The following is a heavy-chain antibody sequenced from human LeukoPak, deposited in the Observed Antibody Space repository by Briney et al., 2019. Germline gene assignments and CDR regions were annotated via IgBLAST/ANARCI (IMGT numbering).Heavy chain of an antibody. Sequence: GGSLRLSCAASGLTVSSNYMSWVRQAPGKGLEWVSVIYSGGSTYYADSVKGRFTISRDNSKNTLYLQMNSLRAEDTAVYYCARDSEYCSGGSCYSEYGYWGQGTLVTVSS. D-gene: IGHD2-15*01. J-gene: IGHJ4*02. V-gene: IGHV3-53*01. CDR2: IYSGGST. CDR1: GLTVSSNY. CDR3: ARDSEYCSGGSCYSEYGY.